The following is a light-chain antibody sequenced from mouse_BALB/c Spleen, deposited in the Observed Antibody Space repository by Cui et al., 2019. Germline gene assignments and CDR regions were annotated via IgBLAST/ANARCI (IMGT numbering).Light chain of an antibody. V-gene: IGKV4-55*01. CDR3: QQWSSYPRT. CDR2: DTS. CDR1: SSVSY. J-gene: IGKJ1*01. Sequence: QIVPTQSPAIMSASPGEKVTITCSASSSVSYMYWYQQKPGSSPRLLIYDTSNLASGVPVRFSGSGSGTYFSLKISRMEAEDAATYYCQQWSSYPRTFGGGTKLEIK.